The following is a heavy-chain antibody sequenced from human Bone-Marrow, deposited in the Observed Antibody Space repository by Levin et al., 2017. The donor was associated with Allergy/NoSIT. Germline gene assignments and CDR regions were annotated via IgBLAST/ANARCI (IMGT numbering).Heavy chain of an antibody. D-gene: IGHD3-16*01. CDR3: ARKGGNDY. Sequence: LSLTCAASGFTFSSYWMAWVRQAPGKGLEWVANIKTDGSDKNYVDSVKGRFTISRDNAKNSLYLQMNSLRAEDTAVYYCARKGGNDYWGQGTLVTVSS. J-gene: IGHJ4*02. CDR2: IKTDGSDK. V-gene: IGHV3-7*01. CDR1: GFTFSSYW.